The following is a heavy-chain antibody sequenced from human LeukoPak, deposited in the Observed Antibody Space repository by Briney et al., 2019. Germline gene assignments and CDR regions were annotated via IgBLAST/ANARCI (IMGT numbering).Heavy chain of an antibody. CDR2: IYYSGST. D-gene: IGHD1-1*01. J-gene: IGHJ5*02. CDR3: ARGGSTGTNLNWVDP. V-gene: IGHV4-59*01. CDR1: GGSISSYY. Sequence: ETLSLTCTVSGGSISSYYWSWIRQPPGKGLEWIGYIYYSGSTNYNPSLKSRVTISVDTSKNQFSLKLSSVTAADTAVYYCARGGSTGTNLNWVDPWGQGTLVTVSS.